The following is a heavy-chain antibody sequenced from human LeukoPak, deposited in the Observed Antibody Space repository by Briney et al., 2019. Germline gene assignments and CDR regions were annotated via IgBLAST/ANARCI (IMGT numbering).Heavy chain of an antibody. CDR3: ASAHTVTILANSHYYGMDV. J-gene: IGHJ6*02. CDR2: INHSGST. V-gene: IGHV4-34*01. CDR1: GGSFSGYY. D-gene: IGHD4-17*01. Sequence: SETLSLTCAVYGGSFSGYYWSWIRQPPGKGLEWIGEINHSGSTNYNPSLKSRVTISVDTSKNQFSLKLSSVAAADTAVYYCASAHTVTILANSHYYGMDVWGQGTTVTVSS.